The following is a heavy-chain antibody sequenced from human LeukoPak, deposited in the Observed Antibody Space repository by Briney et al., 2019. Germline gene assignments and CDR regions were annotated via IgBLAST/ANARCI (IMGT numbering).Heavy chain of an antibody. D-gene: IGHD3-10*02. CDR3: AELGITMIGGV. CDR1: GFTFDDYG. CDR2: INWNGGSI. V-gene: IGHV3-20*04. Sequence: PGGSLRLSCAASGFTFDDYGMSWVRQAPGKGLEWVSGINWNGGSIGYADSVKGRFTISRDNAKNSLYLQMNSLRAEDTAVYYCAELGITMIGGVWGKGTTVTISS. J-gene: IGHJ6*04.